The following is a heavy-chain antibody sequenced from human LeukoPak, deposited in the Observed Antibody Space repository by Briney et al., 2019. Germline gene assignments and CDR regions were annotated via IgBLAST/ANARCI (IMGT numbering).Heavy chain of an antibody. CDR3: ARATKAVADFDL. V-gene: IGHV3-53*01. D-gene: IGHD6-19*01. J-gene: IGHJ2*01. CDR2: IYSGGAT. Sequence: GGSLRLSCSASGFTVSSNYMHWVRQAPGKGLEWVSMIYSGGATYYADSVRGRLTISRDNSMNMLHLQMNSLRVEDTAVYYCARATKAVADFDLWGRGALVTVSS. CDR1: GFTVSSNY.